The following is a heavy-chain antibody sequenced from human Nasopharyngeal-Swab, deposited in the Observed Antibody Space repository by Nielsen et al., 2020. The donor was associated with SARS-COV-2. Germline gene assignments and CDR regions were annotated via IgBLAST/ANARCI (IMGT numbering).Heavy chain of an antibody. V-gene: IGHV3-15*01. CDR3: TTDQGSGWYWYFDL. Sequence: VRQAPGKGLEWVGRIKSKTDGGTTDCTAPVKGRFTISRDDSKNTLYLQMNSLKTEDTAVYYCTTDQGSGWYWYFDLWGRGTLVTVSS. D-gene: IGHD6-19*01. CDR2: IKSKTDGGTT. J-gene: IGHJ2*01.